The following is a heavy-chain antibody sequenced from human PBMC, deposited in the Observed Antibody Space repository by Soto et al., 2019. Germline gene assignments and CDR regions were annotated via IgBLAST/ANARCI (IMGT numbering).Heavy chain of an antibody. CDR3: VTHSWNY. J-gene: IGHJ4*02. V-gene: IGHV3-48*01. CDR1: GFRFSGHS. CDR2: ISSSSSNI. Sequence: PGGSLRLSCAASGFRFSGHSMNWVRQAPGEGLEWLSYISSSSSNIYYADSVKGRFTISRDSSKNTLYLQMNSLSAEDTAVYYCVTHSWNYWGQGTLVTVSS. D-gene: IGHD1-1*01.